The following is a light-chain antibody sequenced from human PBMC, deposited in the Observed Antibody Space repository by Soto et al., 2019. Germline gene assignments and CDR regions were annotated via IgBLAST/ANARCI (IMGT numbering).Light chain of an antibody. J-gene: IGLJ3*02. CDR1: DSNIGSNT. CDR2: SNS. CDR3: AAWDDSLNGRAV. V-gene: IGLV1-44*01. Sequence: QSVLTQPPSASGTPGQRVTISCSGSDSNIGSNTVNWYQQAPGTAPKLLIYSNSQRPSGVPDRFSGSKSGTSASLAISGLQSEDEGDYYCAAWDDSLNGRAVFGGGTQLTVL.